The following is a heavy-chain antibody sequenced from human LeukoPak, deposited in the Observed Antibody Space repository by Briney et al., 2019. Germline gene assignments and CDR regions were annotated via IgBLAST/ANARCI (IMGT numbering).Heavy chain of an antibody. Sequence: SETLSLACTVSGXSISSYYGSWIRQPPGKGLEWIGYIYYSGSTNYNPSLKSRVTISVDTSKNQFSLKLSSVTAADTAVYYCARHGSSGLYYYYYYGMDVWGQGTTVTVSS. V-gene: IGHV4-59*08. CDR3: ARHGSSGLYYYYYYGMDV. CDR1: GXSISSYY. J-gene: IGHJ6*02. D-gene: IGHD3-22*01. CDR2: IYYSGST.